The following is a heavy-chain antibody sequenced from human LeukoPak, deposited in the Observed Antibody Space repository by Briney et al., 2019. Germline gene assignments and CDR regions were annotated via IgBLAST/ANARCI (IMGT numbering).Heavy chain of an antibody. CDR1: GYTFTGYY. J-gene: IGHJ4*02. V-gene: IGHV1-2*02. Sequence: ASVKVSCKASGYTFTGYYMHWVRQAPGQGLEWMGWINANSGGTNYAQKFQGRVTMTRDTSIGTAYMELSRLRSDDTAVYYCARDPAIVVVPAAMRLGLNYWGQGTLVTVSS. CDR2: INANSGGT. D-gene: IGHD2-2*01. CDR3: ARDPAIVVVPAAMRLGLNY.